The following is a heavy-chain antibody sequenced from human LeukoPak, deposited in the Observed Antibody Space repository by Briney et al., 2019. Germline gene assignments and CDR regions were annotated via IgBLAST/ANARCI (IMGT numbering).Heavy chain of an antibody. CDR3: AKVPHYYYDSSGYLNY. D-gene: IGHD3-22*01. CDR1: GFTFSSYA. Sequence: GGSLRLSCAASGFTFSSYAMSWVRQAPGKGLEWVSAISGSGGSTYYADSVKGRFAISRDNSKNTLYLQMNSLRAEDTAVYYCAKVPHYYYDSSGYLNYWGQGTLVTVSS. CDR2: ISGSGGST. J-gene: IGHJ4*02. V-gene: IGHV3-23*01.